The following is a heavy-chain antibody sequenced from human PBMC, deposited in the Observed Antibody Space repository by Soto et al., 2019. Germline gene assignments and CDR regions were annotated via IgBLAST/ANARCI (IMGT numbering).Heavy chain of an antibody. D-gene: IGHD2-8*02. V-gene: IGHV3-74*01. CDR1: GFTFSRYW. CDR2: IKTDGTTT. J-gene: IGHJ6*02. CDR3: ARDYLRPAGGATGYGMDV. Sequence: SLRLSCAASGFTFSRYWMHWVRQVPGEGLVWVSRIKTDGTTTNYADSVKGRFTISRDNAKNTLYLQMDSLRAEDTAMYYCARDYLRPAGGATGYGMDVWGQGTTVTVSS.